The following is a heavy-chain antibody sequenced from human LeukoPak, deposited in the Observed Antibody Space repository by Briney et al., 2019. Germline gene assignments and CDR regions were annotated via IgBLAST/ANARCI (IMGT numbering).Heavy chain of an antibody. CDR3: ARVTGIAAAGTKYYYYMDV. CDR1: GGSFSGYY. CDR2: INHSGCT. J-gene: IGHJ6*03. D-gene: IGHD6-13*01. V-gene: IGHV4-34*01. Sequence: SETLSLTCAVYGGSFSGYYWSWIRQPPGKGLEWIGEINHSGCTNYNPSLKSRVTISVDTSKNQFSLKLSSVTAADTAVYYCARVTGIAAAGTKYYYYMDVWGKGTTVTVSS.